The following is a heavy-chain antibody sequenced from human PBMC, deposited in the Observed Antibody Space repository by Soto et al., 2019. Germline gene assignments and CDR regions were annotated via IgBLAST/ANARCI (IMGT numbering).Heavy chain of an antibody. CDR2: IKSKTDGGTT. J-gene: IGHJ3*02. Sequence: GGSLRLSCAASGFTFSNAWMNWVRQAPGKGLEWVGRIKSKTDGGTTDYAAPVKGRFTISRDDSKNTLYLQMNSLKTEDTAVYYCTTEDIVVVVAAPPNAFDIWGQGTMVTVSS. V-gene: IGHV3-15*07. CDR1: GFTFSNAW. D-gene: IGHD2-15*01. CDR3: TTEDIVVVVAAPPNAFDI.